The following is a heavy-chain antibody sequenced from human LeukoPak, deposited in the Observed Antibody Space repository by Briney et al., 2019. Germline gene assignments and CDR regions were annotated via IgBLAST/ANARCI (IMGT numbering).Heavy chain of an antibody. CDR3: ARVGYGDYSSYYYYYMDV. Sequence: GGSLRLSCAASGFTVSSKCMSWVRQAPGKGLEWVSVIYSGGSTYYADSVKGRFTISRDNSKNTLYLQMNSLRAEDTAVYYCARVGYGDYSSYYYYYMDVWGKGTTVTVSS. CDR1: GFTVSSKC. V-gene: IGHV3-53*01. CDR2: IYSGGST. D-gene: IGHD4-17*01. J-gene: IGHJ6*03.